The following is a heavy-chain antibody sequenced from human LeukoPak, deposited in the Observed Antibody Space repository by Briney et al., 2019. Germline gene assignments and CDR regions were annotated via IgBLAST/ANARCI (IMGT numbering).Heavy chain of an antibody. CDR1: GGSISSHY. CDR2: IYYSGST. Sequence: SETLSLTCTVSGGSISSHYWSWIRQPPGKGLEWIGYIYYSGSTNYNPSLKSRVTISGDTSKIQFSLKLSSVTAADTAVYYCARSSYYYGADAFDIWGQGTMVTVPS. V-gene: IGHV4-59*11. J-gene: IGHJ3*02. CDR3: ARSSYYYGADAFDI. D-gene: IGHD3-10*01.